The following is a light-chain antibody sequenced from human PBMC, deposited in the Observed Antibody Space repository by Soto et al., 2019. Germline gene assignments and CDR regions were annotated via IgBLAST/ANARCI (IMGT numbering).Light chain of an antibody. J-gene: IGKJ4*01. CDR1: QDIRSD. Sequence: IEISQNKSSLSTSVGDRVTITCGASQDIRSDLGWYQQRPGKAPKLLIYAAFILQSGVPSRFSGSGSDTDFTLTISSLQPEDFATYYCLQEYNFPLTFGGGTKVDIK. V-gene: IGKV1-6*01. CDR3: LQEYNFPLT. CDR2: AAF.